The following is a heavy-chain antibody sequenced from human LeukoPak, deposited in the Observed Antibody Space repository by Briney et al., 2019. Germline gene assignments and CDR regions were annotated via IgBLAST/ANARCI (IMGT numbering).Heavy chain of an antibody. D-gene: IGHD3-3*01. J-gene: IGHJ4*02. V-gene: IGHV4-4*07. Sequence: SETLSLTCTVSGGSISSHYWSWIRQPAGKGLEWIGRIYIGGSTQYNPSLTSRVTMSLDTSKNQFSLKLTSVTAADTAIYYCARDQALNWNYDVFDYWGQGTLVTVSS. CDR2: IYIGGST. CDR1: GGSISSHY. CDR3: ARDQALNWNYDVFDY.